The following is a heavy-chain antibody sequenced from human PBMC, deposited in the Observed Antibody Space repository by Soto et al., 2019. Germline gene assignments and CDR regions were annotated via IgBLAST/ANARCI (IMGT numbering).Heavy chain of an antibody. D-gene: IGHD4-17*01. CDR2: IIPIFGTA. V-gene: IGHV1-69*13. CDR1: GGTFSSYA. CDR3: AREGAYGDYSYYYYYGMDV. J-gene: IGHJ6*02. Sequence: GASVKVSCKASGGTFSSYAISWVRQAPGQGLEWMGGIIPIFGTANYAQKFQGRVTITADESTSTAYMELSSLRSEDTAVYYCAREGAYGDYSYYYYYGMDVWGQGTTVTVSS.